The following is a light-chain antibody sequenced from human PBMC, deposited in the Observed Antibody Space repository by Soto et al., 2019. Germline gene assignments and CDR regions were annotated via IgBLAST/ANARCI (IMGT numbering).Light chain of an antibody. CDR1: QSVSSSY. CDR3: QQYNNWPPIT. Sequence: ILLTQSPGTLSLSPGERATLSCRASQSVSSSYFAWYQQKPGQAPRLLIYAASFRATGIPDRFSGSGSGTDFTLTITRLEPEDFAVYYCQQYNNWPPITFGQGTRLEIK. V-gene: IGKV3-20*01. J-gene: IGKJ5*01. CDR2: AAS.